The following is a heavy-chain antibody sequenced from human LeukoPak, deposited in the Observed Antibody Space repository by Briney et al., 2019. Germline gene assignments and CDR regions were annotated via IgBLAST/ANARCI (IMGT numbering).Heavy chain of an antibody. Sequence: ASVKVSCKASGYTFTGYYMHWVRQAPGQGLEWMGWINPNSGGTNYAQKFQGRVTMTRDTSISTAYMELSRLRSDDTAVYYCARDPGYYGSGLYYYYYMDVWGKGTTVTISS. CDR2: INPNSGGT. V-gene: IGHV1-2*02. J-gene: IGHJ6*03. D-gene: IGHD3-10*01. CDR1: GYTFTGYY. CDR3: ARDPGYYGSGLYYYYYMDV.